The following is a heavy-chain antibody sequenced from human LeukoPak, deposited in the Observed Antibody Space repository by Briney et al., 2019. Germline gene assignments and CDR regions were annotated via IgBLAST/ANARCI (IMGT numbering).Heavy chain of an antibody. Sequence: VASVKVSCKASGYTFTSYDINWGRQATGQGLEWMGWMNPNSGNTGYAQKFQGRVTMTRNTSISTAYMELSSLRSEDTAVYYCARGPTRPYSYYYMDVWGKGTTVTVS. CDR3: ARGPTRPYSYYYMDV. J-gene: IGHJ6*03. CDR1: GYTFTSYD. CDR2: MNPNSGNT. D-gene: IGHD6-6*01. V-gene: IGHV1-8*01.